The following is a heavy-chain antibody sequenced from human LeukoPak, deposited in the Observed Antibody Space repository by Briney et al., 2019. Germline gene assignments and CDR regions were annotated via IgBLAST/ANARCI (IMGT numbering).Heavy chain of an antibody. CDR1: GGSFSGYY. CDR3: ARTYCSGGTCYGLDY. J-gene: IGHJ4*02. Sequence: SETLSLTCAVYGGSFSGYYWSWIRQPPGKGPEWIGYTHYSGRTYYNPSLKSRLTISADTSKNQFSLRLSSVTAADTAVYYCARTYCSGGTCYGLDYWGQGTLVTVSS. CDR2: THYSGRT. V-gene: IGHV4-30-4*08. D-gene: IGHD2-15*01.